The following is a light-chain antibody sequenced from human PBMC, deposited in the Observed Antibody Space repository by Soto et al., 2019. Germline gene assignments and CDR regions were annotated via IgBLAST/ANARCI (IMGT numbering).Light chain of an antibody. V-gene: IGLV1-44*01. Sequence: QSVLTQPLSASGTPGQRVTISCSGSSSNIGSNTVNWYQQLPGTAPKLLIYSNNQRPSGVPDRFSGSKSGTSASLAISGLQSEDEADYYCAAWDDSLNGLWVFGGGTKLTVL. CDR1: SSNIGSNT. CDR2: SNN. J-gene: IGLJ3*02. CDR3: AAWDDSLNGLWV.